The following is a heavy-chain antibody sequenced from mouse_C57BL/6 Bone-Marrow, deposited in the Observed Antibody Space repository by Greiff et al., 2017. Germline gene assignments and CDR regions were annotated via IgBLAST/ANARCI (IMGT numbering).Heavy chain of an antibody. CDR2: INPGSGGT. Sequence: QVQLQQSGAELVRPGTSVKVSCKASGYAFTNYLIEWVKQRPGQGLEWIGVINPGSGGTNYNEKFKGKATLTADKSSSTAYMQLSSLTSEDSAVYFCARWDYGSSLYYAMDYWGQGTSFTVSS. CDR1: GYAFTNYL. V-gene: IGHV1-54*01. J-gene: IGHJ4*01. D-gene: IGHD1-1*01. CDR3: ARWDYGSSLYYAMDY.